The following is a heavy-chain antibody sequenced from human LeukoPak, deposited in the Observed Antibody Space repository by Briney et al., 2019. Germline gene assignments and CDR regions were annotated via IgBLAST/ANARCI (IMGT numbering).Heavy chain of an antibody. J-gene: IGHJ4*02. CDR3: ARVAYDYVWGSYRVPFDY. D-gene: IGHD3-16*02. V-gene: IGHV4-31*03. Sequence: SQTLSLICSVSGGSISIGGYYWSWIRQHPGKGLEWIGYIYYSGTTYYNPSLKSRVTISVDTSKNQFSLKVNSVTAADTAVYYCARVAYDYVWGSYRVPFDYWGQGTLVTVSS. CDR1: GGSISIGGYY. CDR2: IYYSGTT.